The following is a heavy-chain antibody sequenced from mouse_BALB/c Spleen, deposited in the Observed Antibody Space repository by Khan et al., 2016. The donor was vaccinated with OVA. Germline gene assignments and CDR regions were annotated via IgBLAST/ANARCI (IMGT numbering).Heavy chain of an antibody. CDR2: IYPFNDDT. V-gene: IGHV1S136*01. CDR1: GYTFTSYV. J-gene: IGHJ3*01. CDR3: ASVGTYYESLAY. D-gene: IGHD1-1*01. Sequence: VQLQQSGPELVKPGASVKMSCKASGYTFTSYVMHWVKQKPGLGLEWIGYIYPFNDDTKYNEKFKGKATLTTDKSSSTAYMELTSLTSEDSAVLYWASVGTYYESLAYWGQGTLVTVSA.